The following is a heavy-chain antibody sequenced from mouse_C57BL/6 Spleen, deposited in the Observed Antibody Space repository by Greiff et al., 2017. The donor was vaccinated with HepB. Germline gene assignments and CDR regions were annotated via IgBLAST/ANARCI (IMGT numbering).Heavy chain of an antibody. Sequence: QVQLQQSGAELVRPGASVTLSCKASGYTFTDYEMHWVKQTPVHGLEWIGAIDPETGGTAYNQKFKGKAILTADKSSSTAYMELRSLTSEDSAVYYCTRLLEEVWYFDVWGTGTTVTVSS. V-gene: IGHV1-15*01. CDR1: GYTFTDYE. CDR3: TRLLEEVWYFDV. J-gene: IGHJ1*03. CDR2: IDPETGGT. D-gene: IGHD2-3*01.